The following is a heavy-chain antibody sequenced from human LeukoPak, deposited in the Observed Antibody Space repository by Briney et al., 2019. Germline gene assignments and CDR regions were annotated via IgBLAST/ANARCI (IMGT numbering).Heavy chain of an antibody. Sequence: SQTLSLTCTVSGYSISSGYYGVCIRQSPGKGLEGIGNIHHSGNIYYNVSLKSRVTISVTTSNNQFSPNLNSVTAADTAVYYCARDRGGLDAFDIWGQGTMVTVSS. CDR1: GYSISSGYY. J-gene: IGHJ3*02. V-gene: IGHV4-38-2*02. CDR2: IHHSGNI. D-gene: IGHD3-10*01. CDR3: ARDRGGLDAFDI.